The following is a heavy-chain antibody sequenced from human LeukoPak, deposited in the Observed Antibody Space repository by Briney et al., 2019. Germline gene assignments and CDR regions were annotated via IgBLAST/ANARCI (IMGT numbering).Heavy chain of an antibody. CDR2: ISSSGRTI. CDR3: ARGEYYFDY. J-gene: IGHJ4*02. Sequence: PGGSLRLSCAASGFTFNNYQMNWVRQAPGKGLECISYISSSGRTIYYADSLKGRFTVSRVNAKNSLYLRMNNLRAEDTAVYYCARGEYYFDYWGQGTLVTVSS. CDR1: GFTFNNYQ. V-gene: IGHV3-48*03.